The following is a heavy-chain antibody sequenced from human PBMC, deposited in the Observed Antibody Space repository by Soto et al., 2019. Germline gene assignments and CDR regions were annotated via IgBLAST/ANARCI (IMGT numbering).Heavy chain of an antibody. Sequence: XXTLSLAFTVSGGSISSSSYYWGLIRQPPGKGLEWIGSIYYSGSTYYNPSLKSRVTISVDTSKNQFSLKLSSVTAADTAVYYCARVREYSGYDFKYYFDYWGQGTLVTVS. CDR3: ARVREYSGYDFKYYFDY. V-gene: IGHV4-39*01. J-gene: IGHJ4*02. D-gene: IGHD5-12*01. CDR2: IYYSGST. CDR1: GGSISSSSYY.